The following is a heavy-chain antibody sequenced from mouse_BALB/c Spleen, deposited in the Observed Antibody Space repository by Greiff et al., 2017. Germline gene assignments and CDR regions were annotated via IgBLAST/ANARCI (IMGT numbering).Heavy chain of an antibody. V-gene: IGHV1-15*01. CDR2: IDPETGGT. Sequence: QVQLKQSGTVLARPGASVKMSCKASGYTFTDYEMHWVKQTPVHGLEWIGAIDPETGGTAYNQKFKGKATLTADKSSSTAYMELRSLTSEDSAVYYCTRRGRAMDYWGQGTSVTVSS. CDR1: GYTFTDYE. J-gene: IGHJ4*01. CDR3: TRRGRAMDY.